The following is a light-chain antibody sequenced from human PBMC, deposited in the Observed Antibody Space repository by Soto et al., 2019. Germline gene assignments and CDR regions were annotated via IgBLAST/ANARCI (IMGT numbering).Light chain of an antibody. Sequence: FPMSQSPSTLSASVGHRVTITCRASQSISSWLAWYQQKPGKAPKLLIYKASTLQSGVPSRFSGSGSGTEFTLTISSLQPDDFATYYCQHYNSYSEAFGQGTKVDIK. CDR1: QSISSW. CDR3: QHYNSYSEA. J-gene: IGKJ1*01. CDR2: KAS. V-gene: IGKV1-5*03.